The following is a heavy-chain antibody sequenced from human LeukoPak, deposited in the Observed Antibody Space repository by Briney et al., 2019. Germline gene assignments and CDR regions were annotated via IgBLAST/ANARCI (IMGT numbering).Heavy chain of an antibody. CDR1: GYTLTSYG. V-gene: IGHV1-18*01. CDR2: ISAYNGNT. J-gene: IGHJ6*03. Sequence: ASVKVSCKASGYTLTSYGISWVRQAPGQGLEWMGWISAYNGNTRYAQKLQGRVTMTTDSSTSTAYMELRSLRSDGTAVYYCARGPIIDIVVIPAAADYYHMDVWGKGTTVTVSS. CDR3: ARGPIIDIVVIPAAADYYHMDV. D-gene: IGHD2-2*01.